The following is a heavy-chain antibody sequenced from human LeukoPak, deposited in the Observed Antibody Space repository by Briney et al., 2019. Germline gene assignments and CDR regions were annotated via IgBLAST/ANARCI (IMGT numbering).Heavy chain of an antibody. CDR3: ARGERYDILPSGYFQY. Sequence: SQTLSLTCAISGDSVSSNSAAWNWIRQSPSRGLEWLGRTYYRSKWYNDYAVSVKSRITINPDTSKNQFSLQLNSVTPEDTAVYYCARGERYDILPSGYFQYWGQGTLVTVSS. D-gene: IGHD3-9*01. CDR2: TYYRSKWYN. V-gene: IGHV6-1*01. CDR1: GDSVSSNSAA. J-gene: IGHJ4*02.